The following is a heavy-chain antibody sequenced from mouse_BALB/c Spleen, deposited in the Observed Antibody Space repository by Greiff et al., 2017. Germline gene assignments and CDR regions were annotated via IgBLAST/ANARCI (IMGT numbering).Heavy chain of an antibody. CDR1: GYTFTSYW. CDR2: IDPYDSET. CDR3: ARYGNYAMDY. J-gene: IGHJ4*01. V-gene: IGHV1-74*01. Sequence: QQSCKASGYTFTSYWMNWVKQRPEQGLEWIGRIDPYDSETHYNQKFKDKAILTVDKSSSTAYMQLSSLTSEDSAVYYCARYGNYAMDYWGQGTSVTVSS. D-gene: IGHD2-1*01.